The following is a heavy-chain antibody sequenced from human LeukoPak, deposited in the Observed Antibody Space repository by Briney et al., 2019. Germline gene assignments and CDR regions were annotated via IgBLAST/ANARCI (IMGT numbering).Heavy chain of an antibody. V-gene: IGHV3-11*01. CDR1: GFTFSDYY. CDR2: ISSSGSTI. Sequence: GGSLRLSCAASGFTFSDYYMSWIRQAPGKGLEWVSYISSSGSTIYYADSVKGRFTISRDNAKNSLYLQMNSLRAEDTAVYYCARDGDIVVVPAAIGGDYGMDVWGQGTTVTVSS. J-gene: IGHJ6*02. CDR3: ARDGDIVVVPAAIGGDYGMDV. D-gene: IGHD2-2*02.